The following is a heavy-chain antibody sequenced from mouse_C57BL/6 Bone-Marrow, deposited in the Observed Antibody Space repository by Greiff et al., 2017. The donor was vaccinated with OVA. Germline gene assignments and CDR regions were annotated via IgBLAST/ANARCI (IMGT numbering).Heavy chain of an antibody. CDR2: INPGSGGT. D-gene: IGHD2-3*01. V-gene: IGHV1-54*01. J-gene: IGHJ3*01. CDR1: GYAFTNYL. Sequence: QVQLQQSGAELVRPGTSVKVSCKASGYAFTNYLIEWVKQRPGQGLEWIGVINPGSGGTNYNEKFKGKATLTADKSSSTAYMQLSSLASEDSAVYFCARSHDGYYCWFAYWGQGTLVTVSA. CDR3: ARSHDGYYCWFAY.